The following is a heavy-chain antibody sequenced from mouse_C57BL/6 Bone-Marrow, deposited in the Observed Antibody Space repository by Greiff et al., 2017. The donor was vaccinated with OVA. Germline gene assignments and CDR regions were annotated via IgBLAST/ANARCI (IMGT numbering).Heavy chain of an antibody. CDR1: GYTFTTYP. Sequence: VQLVESGAELVKPGASVKMSCKASGYTFTTYPIEWMKQNHGKSLEWIGNFHPYNDDTKYNEKFKGKATLTAEKSSCTVSLELNPLTSADSAFYYCARPGNYDGSWFAYWGQGTLVTVSA. CDR3: ARPGNYDGSWFAY. J-gene: IGHJ3*01. CDR2: FHPYNDDT. V-gene: IGHV1-47*01. D-gene: IGHD2-4*01.